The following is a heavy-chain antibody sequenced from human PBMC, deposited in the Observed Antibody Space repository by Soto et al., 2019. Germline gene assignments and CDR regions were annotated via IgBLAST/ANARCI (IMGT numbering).Heavy chain of an antibody. D-gene: IGHD6-13*01. V-gene: IGHV3-13*01. Sequence: PGGSLRLSGAASGFTFSSYDMHWVRQATGKGLEWVSAIGTAGDTYYPGSVKGRFTISRENAKNSLYLQMNSLRAGDTAVYYCPRAGRNAAAGAFDIWGQGTMVTVSS. J-gene: IGHJ3*02. CDR1: GFTFSSYD. CDR2: IGTAGDT. CDR3: PRAGRNAAAGAFDI.